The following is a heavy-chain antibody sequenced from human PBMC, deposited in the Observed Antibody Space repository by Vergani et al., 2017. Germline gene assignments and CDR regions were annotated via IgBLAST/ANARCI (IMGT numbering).Heavy chain of an antibody. CDR1: GFTFSSYA. D-gene: IGHD6-19*01. CDR3: AQWQSSSGWYKEFDY. J-gene: IGHJ4*02. Sequence: EVQLLESGGGLVQPGGSLRLSCAASGFTFSSYAMSWVRQAPGKGLEWVSAISGSGGSTYYADSVKGRFTISRDNSKNTLYLQMNSLRAEDTAVYYCAQWQSSSGWYKEFDYWGQGTLVTVSS. V-gene: IGHV3-23*01. CDR2: ISGSGGST.